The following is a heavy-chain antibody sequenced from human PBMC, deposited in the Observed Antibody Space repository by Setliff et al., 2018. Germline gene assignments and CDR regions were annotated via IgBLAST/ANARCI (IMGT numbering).Heavy chain of an antibody. D-gene: IGHD4-17*01. CDR2: FIPIFGTA. CDR3: AKDLMGLDYGGIDY. V-gene: IGHV1-69*06. Sequence: KISCKGSGYSFTSYGISWVRQAPGQGLEWMGGFIPIFGTANYAQKFQGRVTITADKSTSTAYMELSSLRSEDTAVYYCAKDLMGLDYGGIDYWGQGTLVTVSS. CDR1: GYSFTSYG. J-gene: IGHJ4*02.